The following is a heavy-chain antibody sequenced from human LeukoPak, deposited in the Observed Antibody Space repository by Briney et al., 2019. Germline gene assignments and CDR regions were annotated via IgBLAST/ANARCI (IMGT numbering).Heavy chain of an antibody. Sequence: PSETLSLTCTVSGGSISSGDYYWSWIRQPPGKGLGWIGYIYYSGSTYYNPSLKSRATISVDTSKNQFSLKLSSVTAADTAVYYCASFCNSTSCYGGYWGQGALVTVSS. CDR2: IYYSGST. CDR1: GGSISSGDYY. CDR3: ASFCNSTSCYGGY. V-gene: IGHV4-30-4*01. D-gene: IGHD2-2*01. J-gene: IGHJ4*02.